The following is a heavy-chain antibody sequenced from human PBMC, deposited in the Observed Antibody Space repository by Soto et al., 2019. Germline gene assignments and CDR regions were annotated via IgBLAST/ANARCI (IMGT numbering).Heavy chain of an antibody. D-gene: IGHD4-4*01. CDR2: INHSGST. CDR1: GGSFSGYY. V-gene: IGHV4-34*01. Sequence: PSETLSLTCAVYGGSFSGYYWSWIRQPPGKGLEWIGEINHSGSTNYNPSLKSRVTISVDTSKNQFSLKLSSVTAADTAVYYCARPTTVRGGEQFDPWGQGTLVTVSS. CDR3: ARPTTVRGGEQFDP. J-gene: IGHJ5*02.